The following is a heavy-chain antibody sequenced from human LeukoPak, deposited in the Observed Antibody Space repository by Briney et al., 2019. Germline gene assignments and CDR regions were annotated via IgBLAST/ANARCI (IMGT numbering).Heavy chain of an antibody. CDR3: AQMINTAITY. CDR1: VFSLTTSQVG. CDR2: IYCNDDK. Sequence: SGPTLVNPTQTLTLTCTFSVFSLTTSQVGVGWIRQPPGKALKWLALIYCNDDKRYSPSLKSRLTITKDTSKNQVVLTMTDMDPVDTATYYCAQMINTAITYWGQGTLVTVSS. D-gene: IGHD5-18*01. V-gene: IGHV2-5*01. J-gene: IGHJ4*02.